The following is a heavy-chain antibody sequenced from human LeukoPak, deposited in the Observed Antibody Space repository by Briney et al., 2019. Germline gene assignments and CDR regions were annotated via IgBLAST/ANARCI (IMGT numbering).Heavy chain of an antibody. CDR2: ISSSSTYI. V-gene: IGHV3-21*04. J-gene: IGHJ6*03. CDR3: ARGRGVRGQGWWNYYMDV. Sequence: PGGSLRLSCAASGFSFTTYWMGWVRQAPGKGLEWVSSISSSSTYIYSADSVKGRFTISRDNAKKSLYLQMNSLRVEDTAVYYCARGRGVRGQGWWNYYMDVWGKGTTVTVSS. CDR1: GFSFTTYW. D-gene: IGHD3-10*01.